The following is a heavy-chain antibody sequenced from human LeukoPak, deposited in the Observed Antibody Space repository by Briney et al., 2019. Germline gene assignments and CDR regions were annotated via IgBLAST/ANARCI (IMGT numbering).Heavy chain of an antibody. CDR2: ITSSGEAT. J-gene: IGHJ4*02. D-gene: IGHD2-15*01. CDR1: GFTFSVYA. V-gene: IGHV3-23*01. CDR3: AKDDGYCSGGSCYSDY. Sequence: GGSLRLSCDASGFTFSVYAMSWVRQGTGKGLEWVSSITSSGEATYYADSVRGRFTISRDNSRYTLYLQMNSLRAEDTAVYYCAKDDGYCSGGSCYSDYWGQGTLVTVSS.